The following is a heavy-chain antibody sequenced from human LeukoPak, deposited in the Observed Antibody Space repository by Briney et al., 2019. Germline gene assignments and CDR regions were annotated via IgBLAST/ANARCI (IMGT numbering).Heavy chain of an antibody. CDR1: SGFISSYY. V-gene: IGHV4-59*12. CDR3: AREIWGIAARLVDY. CDR2: IYYTGST. D-gene: IGHD6-6*01. J-gene: IGHJ4*02. Sequence: SETLSLTCSVSSGFISSYYWTWIRQSPGKGLEWIGYIYYTGSTSYNPSLQSRVTISVDTSKNQFSLKLSSVTAADTAAYYCAREIWGIAARLVDYWGQGTLVTVSS.